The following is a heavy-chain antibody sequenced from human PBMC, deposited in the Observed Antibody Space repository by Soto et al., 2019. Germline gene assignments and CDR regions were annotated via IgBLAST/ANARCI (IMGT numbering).Heavy chain of an antibody. V-gene: IGHV3-23*01. Sequence: GGSLRLSCAASGFTFSSYAMNWVRQAPGRGLEWVSAIRGDGGSTYYVDSVKGRFTISRDNSKSTLYLQIDSLRAEDTAVYYCAKAIRDQLLCSFDYWGQGTPVTVSS. CDR3: AKAIRDQLLCSFDY. CDR1: GFTFSSYA. D-gene: IGHD2-2*01. CDR2: IRGDGGST. J-gene: IGHJ4*02.